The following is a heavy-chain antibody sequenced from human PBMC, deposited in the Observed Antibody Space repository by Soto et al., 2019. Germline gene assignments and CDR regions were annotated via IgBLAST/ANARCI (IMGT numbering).Heavy chain of an antibody. J-gene: IGHJ4*01. CDR1: GFTFSSYG. D-gene: IGHD5-18*01. CDR3: ARDRGYSYGFPDY. V-gene: IGHV3-33*01. CDR2: LWHDGSNK. Sequence: PGGSLRLSCAASGFTFSSYGMHWVRQAPGKGLEWVAVLWHDGSNKYYPESVKGRFTISRDNSNNTLYLQMNGLRAEDTAVYYCARDRGYSYGFPDYWGHGTLVTVSS.